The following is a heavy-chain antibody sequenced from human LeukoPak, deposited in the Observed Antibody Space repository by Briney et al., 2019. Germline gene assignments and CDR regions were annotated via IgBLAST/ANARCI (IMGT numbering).Heavy chain of an antibody. CDR3: ARDQTYSGSGIYTYFDS. Sequence: SETLSLTCTVSGGSISSSRKYWGWIRQPPGKGLEWIGSIYYRGSTYYNPSLKSRVTISVDTSKNQFSLKLSSVTAADTAVYYCARDQTYSGSGIYTYFDSWGQGILVTVSS. V-gene: IGHV4-39*02. J-gene: IGHJ4*02. CDR2: IYYRGST. CDR1: GGSISSSRKY. D-gene: IGHD3-10*01.